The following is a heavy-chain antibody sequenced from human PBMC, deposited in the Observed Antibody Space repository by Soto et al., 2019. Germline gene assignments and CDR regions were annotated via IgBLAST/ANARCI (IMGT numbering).Heavy chain of an antibody. Sequence: QVQLQQWGAGLLKPSETLSLTCAVYGGSFSGYYWSWIRQPPGKGLEWIGEINHSGRTNYNPSLKSRVTISVDTSKNQFSLKLSSVTAADTAVYYCARVNRRRYSSGWYYFDYWGQGTLVTVSS. J-gene: IGHJ4*02. V-gene: IGHV4-34*01. CDR2: INHSGRT. CDR3: ARVNRRRYSSGWYYFDY. CDR1: GGSFSGYY. D-gene: IGHD6-19*01.